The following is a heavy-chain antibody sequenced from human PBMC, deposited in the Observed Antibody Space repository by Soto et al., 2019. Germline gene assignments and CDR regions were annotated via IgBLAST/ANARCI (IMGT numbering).Heavy chain of an antibody. Sequence: ASVKVSCKASGYTFTSYAMHWVRQAPGQRLEWMGWMNPNSGNTGYAQKFQGRVTMTRNTSISTAYMELSSLRSEDTAVYYCARGPIIVGLSGDAFDIWGQGTMVTVSS. CDR2: MNPNSGNT. D-gene: IGHD1-26*01. J-gene: IGHJ3*02. V-gene: IGHV1-8*02. CDR3: ARGPIIVGLSGDAFDI. CDR1: GYTFTSYA.